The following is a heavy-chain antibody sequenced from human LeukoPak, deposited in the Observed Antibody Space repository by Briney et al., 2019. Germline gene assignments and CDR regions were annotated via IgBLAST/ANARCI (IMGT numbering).Heavy chain of an antibody. J-gene: IGHJ5*02. CDR2: IYYSGST. CDR1: GGSISSSSYY. Sequence: KPSETLSLTCTVSGGSISSSSYYWGWIRQPPGKGLEWIGSIYYSGSTYYNPSLKSRVTISVDASKNQFSLKLSSVTAADTAVYYCARRLTNGSYYRTGWFDPWGQGTLVTVSS. V-gene: IGHV4-39*01. CDR3: ARRLTNGSYYRTGWFDP. D-gene: IGHD1-26*01.